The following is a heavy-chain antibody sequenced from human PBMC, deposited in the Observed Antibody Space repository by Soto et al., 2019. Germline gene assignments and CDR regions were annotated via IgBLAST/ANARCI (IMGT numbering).Heavy chain of an antibody. CDR3: ARDLSIADQWYALDI. V-gene: IGHV1-69*06. Sequence: GASVKVSCKASGGTFSSYAISWVRQAPGQGLEWMGGIIPIFGTANYARKFQGRVTITADKSTSTAYMELSSLRSEDTAVYYCARDLSIADQWYALDIWGQGTMVTVSS. CDR2: IIPIFGTA. CDR1: GGTFSSYA. D-gene: IGHD6-6*01. J-gene: IGHJ3*02.